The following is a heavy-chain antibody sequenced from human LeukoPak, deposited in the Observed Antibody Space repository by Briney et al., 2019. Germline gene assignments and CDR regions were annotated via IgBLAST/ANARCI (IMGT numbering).Heavy chain of an antibody. CDR2: IYRSGST. Sequence: PSETLSLTCAVSGYSISSGYYWGWIRQSPGKGLEWIGSIYRSGSTYYNPSLKSRVTISVDTSKNQFSLKLSSVTAADTAVYYCTRLAGSSGYGYWGQGTLVTVSS. V-gene: IGHV4-38-2*01. CDR3: TRLAGSSGYGY. CDR1: GYSISSGYY. D-gene: IGHD6-25*01. J-gene: IGHJ4*02.